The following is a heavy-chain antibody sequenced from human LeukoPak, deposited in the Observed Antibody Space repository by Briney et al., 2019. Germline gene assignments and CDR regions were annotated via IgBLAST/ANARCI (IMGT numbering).Heavy chain of an antibody. V-gene: IGHV4-31*03. CDR3: ASSAAAGTFWFDP. CDR2: IYYSGST. J-gene: IGHJ5*02. Sequence: SQTLSLTCTVSGGSISSGGYYWSWIRQHPGKGLEWIGYIYYSGSTYYNPSLKSRVTISVDTSKNQFSLKLSSATAADTAVYYCASSAAAGTFWFDPWGQGTLVTVSS. D-gene: IGHD6-13*01. CDR1: GGSISSGGYY.